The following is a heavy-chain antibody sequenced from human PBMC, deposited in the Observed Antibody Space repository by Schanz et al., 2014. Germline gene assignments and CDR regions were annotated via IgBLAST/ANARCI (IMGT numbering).Heavy chain of an antibody. J-gene: IGHJ4*02. CDR2: ISTYNGHT. D-gene: IGHD3-10*01. V-gene: IGHV1-18*04. CDR3: ARGPRRMNMFRGVKYFFDY. CDR1: GYMFDTYG. Sequence: QVRLVQSGAEAREPGASVKVSCKATGYMFDTYGFAWVRQAPGQGLEWMGWISTYNGHTRYGKKSQERLFLTTETEKATAHVELRSLRTDDTAVYYCARGPRRMNMFRGVKYFFDYWGQGTLVTVSS.